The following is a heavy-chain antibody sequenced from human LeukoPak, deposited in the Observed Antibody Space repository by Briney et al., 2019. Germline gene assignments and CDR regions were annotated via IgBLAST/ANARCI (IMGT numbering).Heavy chain of an antibody. Sequence: GASVKVSCKASGYTFTGYYTHWVRQAPGQGLEWMGWINPNSGGTNYAQKFQGWVTITRDTSISTAYMELSRLRSDDTAVYYCAKSYGSGGYYYGMDVWGKGTTVTVSS. CDR2: INPNSGGT. CDR3: AKSYGSGGYYYGMDV. D-gene: IGHD3-10*01. V-gene: IGHV1-2*04. CDR1: GYTFTGYY. J-gene: IGHJ6*04.